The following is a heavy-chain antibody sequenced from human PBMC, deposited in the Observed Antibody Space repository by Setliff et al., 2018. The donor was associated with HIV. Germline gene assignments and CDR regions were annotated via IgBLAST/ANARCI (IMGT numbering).Heavy chain of an antibody. V-gene: IGHV4-34*01. CDR2: INHSGST. J-gene: IGHJ4*02. CDR3: AREPDSIPYDY. D-gene: IGHD4-4*01. CDR1: GGSFTTYY. Sequence: SETLSLTCIVSGGSFTTYYWSWIRQTPGKGLEWIGEINHSGSTNYNPSLKSRVTISVDASRNQFSLKLNSVTAADTAVYYCAREPDSIPYDYWGQGTLVTVSS.